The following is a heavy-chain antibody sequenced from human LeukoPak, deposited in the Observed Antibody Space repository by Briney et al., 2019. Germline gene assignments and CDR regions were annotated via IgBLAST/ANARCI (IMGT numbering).Heavy chain of an antibody. V-gene: IGHV4-34*01. Sequence: SETLSLTCAVYGGSFSGYYWSWIRQPPGKGLEWIGEINHSGSTNYNPSLKSRVTISVDTSKNQFSLKLSSVTAADTAVYYCARHLYSGYERVFDYWGQGTLVTVSS. CDR1: GGSFSGYY. CDR2: INHSGST. D-gene: IGHD5-12*01. J-gene: IGHJ4*02. CDR3: ARHLYSGYERVFDY.